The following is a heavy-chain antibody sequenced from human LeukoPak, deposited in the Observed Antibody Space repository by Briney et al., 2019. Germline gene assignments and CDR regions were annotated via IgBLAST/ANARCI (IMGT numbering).Heavy chain of an antibody. V-gene: IGHV4-59*01. D-gene: IGHD1-1*01. Sequence: SETLSLTCTVSGGSISSYYWSWFRKPPGKGLEWIGYIYYSGSTNYNPSLKSRVTISVDTSKNQFSLKLSSVTAADTAVYYCARGGTLGPFDPWGQGTLVTVSS. J-gene: IGHJ5*02. CDR2: IYYSGST. CDR1: GGSISSYY. CDR3: ARGGTLGPFDP.